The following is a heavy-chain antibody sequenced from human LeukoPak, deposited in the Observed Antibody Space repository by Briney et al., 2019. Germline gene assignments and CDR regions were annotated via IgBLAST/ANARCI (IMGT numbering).Heavy chain of an antibody. Sequence: GESLEISCKGSGYIFTNYWIGWVRQMPGKGLEWMGIIYPRDSDTRYSPSFQGQVTVPADKSISTAYLQWSSLEASDTAMYYCARRQYSGYDFDYWGQGTLVTVSS. D-gene: IGHD5-12*01. CDR3: ARRQYSGYDFDY. CDR2: IYPRDSDT. V-gene: IGHV5-51*01. CDR1: GYIFTNYW. J-gene: IGHJ4*02.